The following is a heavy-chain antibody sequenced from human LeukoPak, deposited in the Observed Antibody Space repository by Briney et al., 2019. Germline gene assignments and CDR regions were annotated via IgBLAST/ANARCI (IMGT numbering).Heavy chain of an antibody. J-gene: IGHJ4*02. V-gene: IGHV4-38-2*01. CDR2: IYGTGST. CDR1: GYSLGKNYY. Sequence: SETLSLTCAVSGYSLGKNYYWGWIRSPPGKGLERIGRIYGTGSTSYNPSLMNRVTMSVDTSKNHFSLKLTSVTAADTAVYYCARYDSRGSASTRFDYWGQGILVTICS. D-gene: IGHD3-16*01. CDR3: ARYDSRGSASTRFDY.